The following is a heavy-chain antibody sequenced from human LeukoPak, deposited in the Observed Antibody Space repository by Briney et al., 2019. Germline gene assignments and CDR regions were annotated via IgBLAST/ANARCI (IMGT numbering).Heavy chain of an antibody. CDR1: GFTFSNYW. CDR2: IKDDGSIT. V-gene: IGHV3-74*01. Sequence: TGGSLRLPCAASGFTFSNYWMHWVRQAPGKGLVWVSRIKDDGSITSYADSVKGRFTISRDNAKNTLYLQMNSLRAEDTAVYYCARSDYFDYWGQGTLVTVSS. J-gene: IGHJ4*02. CDR3: ARSDYFDY.